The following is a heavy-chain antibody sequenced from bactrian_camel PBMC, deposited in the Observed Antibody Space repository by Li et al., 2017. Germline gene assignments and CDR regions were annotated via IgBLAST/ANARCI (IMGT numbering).Heavy chain of an antibody. CDR1: GTLFSSYD. CDR3: AASRNDYCSSFWRDNVRYSY. CDR2: INSGGST. V-gene: IGHV3S40*01. D-gene: IGHD4*01. J-gene: IGHJ4*01. Sequence: VQLVESGGTLVQPGGSLSLSCAASGTLFSSYDMSWVRQAPGKGLEWVSRINSGGSTYYVDSVKGRFTISRDNAKNTVYPQLNSLKTEDTAMYYCAASRNDYCSSFWRDNVRYSYWGRGTQVTVS.